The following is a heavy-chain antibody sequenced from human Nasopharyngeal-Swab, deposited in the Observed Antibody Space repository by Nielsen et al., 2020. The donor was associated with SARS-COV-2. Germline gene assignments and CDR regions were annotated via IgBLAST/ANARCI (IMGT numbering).Heavy chain of an antibody. D-gene: IGHD6-13*01. J-gene: IGHJ6*02. V-gene: IGHV1-8*01. CDR1: GYTFTSYD. CDR2: MNPNSGNT. Sequence: SVKVSCKASGYTFTSYDINWVRQATAQGLEWMGWMNPNSGNTGYAQKFQGRVTMTRNTSISTAYMELSSLRSEDTAVYYCAREGQQLVLDYYGMDVWGQGTTATVSS. CDR3: AREGQQLVLDYYGMDV.